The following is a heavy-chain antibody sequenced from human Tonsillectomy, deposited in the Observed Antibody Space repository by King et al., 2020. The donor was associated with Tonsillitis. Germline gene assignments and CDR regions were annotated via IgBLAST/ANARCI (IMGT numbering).Heavy chain of an antibody. CDR1: GFTFSAYS. CDR2: ISSGGDYI. D-gene: IGHD3-22*01. J-gene: IGHJ4*02. Sequence: EVQLVQSGGVLVKPGESLRLSCAASGFTFSAYSMDWVRQAPGKGLEWVSAISSGGDYIYYADSLKGRFTISRDNARNSLYLQMNSLRAEDTAVYYCVRANNYGRRAYSALEYWGQGTLVTVSS. CDR3: VRANNYGRRAYSALEY. V-gene: IGHV3-21*01.